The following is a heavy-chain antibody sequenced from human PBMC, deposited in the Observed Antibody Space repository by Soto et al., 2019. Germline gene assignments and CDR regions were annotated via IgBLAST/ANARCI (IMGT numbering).Heavy chain of an antibody. V-gene: IGHV3-23*01. J-gene: IGHJ4*02. CDR2: IGTSSGNT. Sequence: GGSLRLSCAASGFTFSSYAMSWVRQAPGKGLEWVSTIGTSSGNTYSADSVKGRFTISRDNSKNTLYLQMYTLRAEDTAVYYCARRGSARPYYFASWGQGTPVTVSS. CDR1: GFTFSSYA. CDR3: ARRGSARPYYFAS.